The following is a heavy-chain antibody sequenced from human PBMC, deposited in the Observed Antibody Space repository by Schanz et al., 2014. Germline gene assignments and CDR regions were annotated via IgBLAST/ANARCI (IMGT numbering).Heavy chain of an antibody. J-gene: IGHJ6*02. Sequence: QVQLEESGGGLVTPGGSLRLSCAASGFTFSDYYMSWIRQAPGQGLECISYISSRGTTIYYADSVKGRFTISRDNAENSLYLQMSSLRAEDTAVYYCASSSYRLLSYYYAMDVWGQGTTVTVSS. CDR3: ASSSYRLLSYYYAMDV. CDR2: ISSRGTTI. V-gene: IGHV3-11*01. CDR1: GFTFSDYY. D-gene: IGHD1-26*01.